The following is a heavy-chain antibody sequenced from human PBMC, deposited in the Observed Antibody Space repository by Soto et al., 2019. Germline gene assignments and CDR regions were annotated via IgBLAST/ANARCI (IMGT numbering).Heavy chain of an antibody. CDR3: ARVRGRGSFDY. CDR2: ISYDGSNK. CDR1: GFTFSSYA. V-gene: IGHV3-30-3*01. Sequence: QVQLVESGGGVVQPGRSLRLSCAASGFTFSSYAKHWVRQAPGKGLEWVAVISYDGSNKYYADSVKGRFTISRDNSKNTLYLQMNSLRAEDTAVYYCARVRGRGSFDYWGQGTLVTVSS. J-gene: IGHJ4*02. D-gene: IGHD1-26*01.